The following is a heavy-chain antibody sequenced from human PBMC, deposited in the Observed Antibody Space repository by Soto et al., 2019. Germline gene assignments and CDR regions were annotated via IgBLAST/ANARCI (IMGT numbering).Heavy chain of an antibody. J-gene: IGHJ4*02. Sequence: PGGSLRNSCEDSGFTYSSGWMSWVRQAPGKGLEWVANIKKDGSEKFYVDSVMGRFAISRDNAKNSLYLQMDSLRANDTAVYYCARGLLTFGGVIVVAFDFWGLGTLVTV. CDR2: IKKDGSEK. CDR1: GFTYSSGW. D-gene: IGHD3-16*02. V-gene: IGHV3-7*03. CDR3: ARGLLTFGGVIVVAFDF.